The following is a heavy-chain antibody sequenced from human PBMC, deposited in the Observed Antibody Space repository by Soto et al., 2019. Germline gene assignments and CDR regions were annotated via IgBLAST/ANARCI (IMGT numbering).Heavy chain of an antibody. J-gene: IGHJ3*02. V-gene: IGHV1-46*03. Sequence: ASVKVSCKASGYTFTSYYMHWVRQAPGQGLEWMGIINPSGGSTSYAQKFQGRVTMTRDTSTSTVYMELSSLRSEDTAGYYCARDGPFVVVVAATPNDDFDIWG. CDR2: INPSGGST. D-gene: IGHD2-15*01. CDR3: ARDGPFVVVVAATPNDDFDI. CDR1: GYTFTSYY.